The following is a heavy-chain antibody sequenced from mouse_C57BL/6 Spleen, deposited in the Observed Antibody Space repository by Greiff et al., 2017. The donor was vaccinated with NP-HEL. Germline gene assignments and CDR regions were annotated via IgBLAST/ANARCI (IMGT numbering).Heavy chain of an antibody. CDR1: GYAFSSSW. D-gene: IGHD1-1*01. CDR3: ARSFYGSSSFDY. J-gene: IGHJ2*01. CDR2: IYPGDGDT. V-gene: IGHV1-82*01. Sequence: VKLVESGPELVKPGASVKISCKASGYAFSSSWMNWVKQRPGKGLEWIGRIYPGDGDTNYNGKFKGKATLTADKSSSTAYMQLSSLTSEDSAVYFCARSFYGSSSFDYWGKGTTLTVSS.